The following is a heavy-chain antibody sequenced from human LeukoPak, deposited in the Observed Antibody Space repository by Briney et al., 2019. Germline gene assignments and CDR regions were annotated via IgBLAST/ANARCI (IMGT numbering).Heavy chain of an antibody. CDR1: GDSVSSNSAA. Sequence: SQTLSLTCAISGDSVSSNSAAWNWIRQSPSRGLEWLGRTYYRSKWYNDYAVSVKSRITINPDTSKNQFSLQLNSVTPEDTAVYYCARVQGGYSYGYAPYYYGMDVWGQGTTVTVSS. CDR2: TYYRSKWYN. D-gene: IGHD5-18*01. J-gene: IGHJ6*02. V-gene: IGHV6-1*01. CDR3: ARVQGGYSYGYAPYYYGMDV.